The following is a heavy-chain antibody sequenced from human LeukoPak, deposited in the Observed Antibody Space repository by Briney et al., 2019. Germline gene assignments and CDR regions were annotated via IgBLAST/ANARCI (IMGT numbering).Heavy chain of an antibody. Sequence: GGSLRLSCAASRFSFNSYWMHWVRQAPGMGLVWVSRINSDGSSTSYADSVEGRFTISRDNSKSTLYLQLNSLRAEDTAVYYCAKDKGDIVVVEVAVMFDPYFDYWGQGVLVTVSS. CDR2: INSDGSST. CDR1: RFSFNSYW. V-gene: IGHV3-74*01. D-gene: IGHD2-15*01. J-gene: IGHJ4*02. CDR3: AKDKGDIVVVEVAVMFDPYFDY.